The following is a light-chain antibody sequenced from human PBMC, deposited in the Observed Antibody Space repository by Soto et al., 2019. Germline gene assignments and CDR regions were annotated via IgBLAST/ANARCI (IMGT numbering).Light chain of an antibody. V-gene: IGKV1-39*01. CDR3: QQFKSYPIT. CDR2: AAS. CDR1: QSISSY. Sequence: DIQMTQSPSSLSASVGYRVTITCRASQSISSYLNWYQQKPGKAPKLLIYAASSLQSGVPSRFSGSGSGTEFTLTISSLQPEDFGTYYCQQFKSYPITFGQGTRLEIK. J-gene: IGKJ5*01.